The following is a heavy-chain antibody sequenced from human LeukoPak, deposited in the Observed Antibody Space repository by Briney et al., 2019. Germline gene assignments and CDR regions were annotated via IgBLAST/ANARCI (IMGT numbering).Heavy chain of an antibody. D-gene: IGHD1-14*01. Sequence: ALVKVSCKASGGTFSSYAISWVRQAPGQGLEWMGGIIPIFGTANYAQKFQGRVTITADESTSTAYMELSSLRSEDTAVYYCARSRTSPGGYFDYWGQGTLVTVSS. V-gene: IGHV1-69*13. J-gene: IGHJ4*02. CDR1: GGTFSSYA. CDR3: ARSRTSPGGYFDY. CDR2: IIPIFGTA.